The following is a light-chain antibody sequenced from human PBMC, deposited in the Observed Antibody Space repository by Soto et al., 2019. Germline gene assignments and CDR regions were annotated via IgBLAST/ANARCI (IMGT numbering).Light chain of an antibody. CDR1: QSISTW. Sequence: DIQMTQSPSTLSASLGDRVTITCRASQSISTWLAWYQQKPGKAPKLLIYDVSTLESGVPSRFSGSGSETEFTLTISSLQPDDLATYYCQQYSDYWTFGQGTKVDI. CDR2: DVS. V-gene: IGKV1-5*01. J-gene: IGKJ1*01. CDR3: QQYSDYWT.